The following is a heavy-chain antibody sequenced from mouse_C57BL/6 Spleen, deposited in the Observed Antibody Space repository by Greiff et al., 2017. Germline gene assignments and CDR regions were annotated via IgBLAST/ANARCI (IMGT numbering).Heavy chain of an antibody. V-gene: IGHV1-53*01. CDR1: GYTFTSYW. D-gene: IGHD2-4*01. CDR2: INPSNGGP. J-gene: IGHJ2*01. Sequence: QVQLQQPGTELVKPGASVKLSCKASGYTFTSYWMHWVKQRPGQGLEWIGNINPSNGGPNYNEKFKSKATLTVDKSSSTAYMQLSSLTSEDSAVYYCARGARLLYDYDGGGFDYWGQGTTLTVSS. CDR3: ARGARLLYDYDGGGFDY.